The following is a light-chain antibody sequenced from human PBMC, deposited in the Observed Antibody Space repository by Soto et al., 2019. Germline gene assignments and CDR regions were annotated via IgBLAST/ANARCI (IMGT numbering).Light chain of an antibody. CDR2: GAS. CDR1: QSVSSSY. Sequence: EIVLTQSPGTLSLSPGERATLSCRASQSVSSSYLAWYQQKPGQAPRLLIYGASSRATGIPDRFSGSGSGTDFTLTINGLEPEDCAVYYCQQYASSPLTFGGGTKVDIK. V-gene: IGKV3-20*01. CDR3: QQYASSPLT. J-gene: IGKJ4*01.